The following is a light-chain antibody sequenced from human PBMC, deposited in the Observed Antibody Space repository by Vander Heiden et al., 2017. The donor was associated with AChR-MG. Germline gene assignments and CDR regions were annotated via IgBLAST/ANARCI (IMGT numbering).Light chain of an antibody. CDR1: QSVSSN. CDR3: QQCNEWPVLT. V-gene: IGKV3-15*01. CDR2: GAS. Sequence: TPSPATLSVSPGERASLSCRASQSVSSNLAWYQQRPGQAPRLLIYGASTRATGIPARFSGSGSGTEFTLTVSSLQSEDFAVYYCQQCNEWPVLTFGGGTKVEI. J-gene: IGKJ4*01.